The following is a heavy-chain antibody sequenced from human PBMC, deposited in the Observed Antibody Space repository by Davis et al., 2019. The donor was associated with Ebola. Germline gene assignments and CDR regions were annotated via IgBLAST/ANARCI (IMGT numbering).Heavy chain of an antibody. V-gene: IGHV3-30*18. Sequence: GESLKISCAASRFTFSSYGMHWVRQAPGKGLEWVAVISYDGSNKYYADSVKGRFTISRDNSKNTLYLQMNSLRAEDTAVYYCAKDVGDYWGQGTLVTVSS. CDR2: ISYDGSNK. J-gene: IGHJ4*02. CDR3: AKDVGDY. CDR1: RFTFSSYG. D-gene: IGHD1-26*01.